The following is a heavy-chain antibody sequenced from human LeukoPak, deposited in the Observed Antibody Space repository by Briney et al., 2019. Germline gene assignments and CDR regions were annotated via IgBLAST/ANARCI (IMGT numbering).Heavy chain of an antibody. D-gene: IGHD2-15*01. J-gene: IGHJ3*02. V-gene: IGHV4-34*01. Sequence: SETLSLTCAVYGGSFSGYYWSWIRQPPGKGLEWIGEINHSGSTNYNPSLKSRVTISVDTSKNQFSLKLSSVTAADTAVYYCARLYRLPSGPGAFDIWGQGTMVTVSS. CDR1: GGSFSGYY. CDR3: ARLYRLPSGPGAFDI. CDR2: INHSGST.